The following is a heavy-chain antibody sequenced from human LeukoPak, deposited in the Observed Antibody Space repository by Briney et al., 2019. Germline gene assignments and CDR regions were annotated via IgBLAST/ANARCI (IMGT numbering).Heavy chain of an antibody. J-gene: IGHJ4*02. CDR2: ISSSSSSYI. CDR1: GFTFSSYS. V-gene: IGHV3-21*01. Sequence: KAGGSLRLSCAASGFTFSSYSMNWVRQAPGKGLEWVPSISSSSSSYIYYADSVKGRFTISRDNAKNSLYLQMNSLRAEDTAVYYCARDHTKLTTVTYFDYWGQGTLVTVSS. D-gene: IGHD4-17*01. CDR3: ARDHTKLTTVTYFDY.